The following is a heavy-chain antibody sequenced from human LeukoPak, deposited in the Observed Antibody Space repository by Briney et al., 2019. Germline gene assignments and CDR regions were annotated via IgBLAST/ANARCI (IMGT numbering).Heavy chain of an antibody. CDR1: GGSISSSSYY. CDR2: IYYSGST. D-gene: IGHD3-10*01. CDR3: ARSPARVVRGVLGHYYGMDV. Sequence: PSETLSLTCTVSGGSISSSSYYWGWIRQPPGKGLEWIGSIYYSGSTYYNPSLKSRVTISVDTSKNQFSLKLSSVTAADTAVYYCARSPARVVRGVLGHYYGMDVWGQGTTVTVSS. J-gene: IGHJ6*02. V-gene: IGHV4-39*07.